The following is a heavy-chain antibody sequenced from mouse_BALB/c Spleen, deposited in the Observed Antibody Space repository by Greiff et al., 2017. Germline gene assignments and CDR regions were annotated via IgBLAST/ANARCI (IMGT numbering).Heavy chain of an antibody. CDR2: ISSGSSTI. CDR3: ARYYSTMGPFDY. V-gene: IGHV5-17*02. CDR1: GFTFSSFG. J-gene: IGHJ2*01. Sequence: EVQLVESGGGLVQPGGSRKLSCAASGFTFSSFGMHWVRQAPEKGLEWVAYISSGSSTIYYADTVKGRFTISRDNPKNTLFLQMTSLRSEDTAMYYCARYYSTMGPFDYWGQGTTLTVSS. D-gene: IGHD1-1*01.